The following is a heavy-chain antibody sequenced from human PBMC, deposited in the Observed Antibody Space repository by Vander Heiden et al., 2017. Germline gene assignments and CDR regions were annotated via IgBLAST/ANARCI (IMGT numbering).Heavy chain of an antibody. CDR2: ISYDGSTK. CDR1: GFTFSSYA. V-gene: IGHV3-30*01. D-gene: IGHD3-9*01. J-gene: IGHJ4*02. Sequence: QVQLVESGGGVVQPGRSLRLSCAASGFTFSSYAMHWVRKAPGTGLAWVAVISYDGSTKYDEDSVKGRFTISRDNSKNTLYLQMNSLRAEDTVVYYCAREPDYDILTGYYRGVLDYWGQGTLVTVSS. CDR3: AREPDYDILTGYYRGVLDY.